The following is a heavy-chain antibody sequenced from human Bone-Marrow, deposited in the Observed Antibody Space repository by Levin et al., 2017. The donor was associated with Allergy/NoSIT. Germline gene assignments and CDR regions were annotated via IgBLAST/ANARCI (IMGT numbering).Heavy chain of an antibody. CDR1: GGSISSYY. D-gene: IGHD3-10*01. J-gene: IGHJ6*02. CDR3: ARVAAPPDGILLWFGELSYHYYYDGMDV. V-gene: IGHV4-59*01. Sequence: SETLSLTCTVSGGSISSYYWSWIRQPPGKGLEWIGYIYYSGSTNYNPSLKSRVTISVDTSKNQFSLKLSSVTAADTAVYYCARVAAPPDGILLWFGELSYHYYYDGMDVWGQGTTVTVSS. CDR2: IYYSGST.